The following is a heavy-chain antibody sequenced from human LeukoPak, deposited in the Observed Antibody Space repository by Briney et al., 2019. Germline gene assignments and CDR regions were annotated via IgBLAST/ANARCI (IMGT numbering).Heavy chain of an antibody. J-gene: IGHJ4*02. CDR1: GFTFSRYG. Sequence: GGSLRLSCAASGFTFSRYGMHWVRQAPGKGLEWVAVISYDGSNKYYADSVKGRFTISRDNSKNTLYLQMSSLRAEDTAVYYCVRGIAMVRGVMDYWGQGTLVTVSS. D-gene: IGHD3-10*01. CDR2: ISYDGSNK. CDR3: VRGIAMVRGVMDY. V-gene: IGHV3-30*03.